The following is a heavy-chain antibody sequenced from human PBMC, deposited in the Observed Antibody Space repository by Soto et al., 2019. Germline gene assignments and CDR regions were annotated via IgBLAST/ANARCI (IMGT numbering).Heavy chain of an antibody. CDR3: ARDRLGYCGSTSCPAKSWFDP. V-gene: IGHV1-2*02. J-gene: IGHJ5*02. D-gene: IGHD2-2*01. CDR2: INPNSGGT. Sequence: ASVKVSCKASGYTFTGYYMHWVRQAPGQGLEWMGWINPNSGGTNYAQKFQGRVTMTRDTSISTAYMELSRLRSDDTAVYYCARDRLGYCGSTSCPAKSWFDPWGQGTLVTVPS. CDR1: GYTFTGYY.